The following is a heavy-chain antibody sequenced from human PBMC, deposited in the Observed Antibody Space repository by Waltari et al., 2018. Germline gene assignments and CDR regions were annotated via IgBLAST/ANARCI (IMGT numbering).Heavy chain of an antibody. D-gene: IGHD1-1*01. V-gene: IGHV4-61*02. CDR2: IYTSGNT. CDR3: ARGDGDGANFYFDY. CDR1: GGSLNSGRYS. J-gene: IGHJ4*02. Sequence: QVQLQESGPGLVKPSQTLSLTCTVSGGSLNSGRYSWSWIRQPAGKGLEWIGLIYTSGNTKYNRSLKSRVTIALDTSNNQFSLSLGSVTAADTAVYYCARGDGDGANFYFDYWGQGTLVTGSS.